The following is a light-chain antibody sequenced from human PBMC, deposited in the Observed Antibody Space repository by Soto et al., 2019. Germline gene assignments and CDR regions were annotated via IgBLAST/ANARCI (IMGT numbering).Light chain of an antibody. Sequence: QSVLTQPPSASGTAGQVVTISCSGGDSNIGSNSVYWYQHLPRMAPKLLIYYNNQRPSGVPDRFSGSRSGTSASLAIVGLRSEDEAVYYCAAWDAYLSACVFGNGTQLTVL. CDR2: YNN. J-gene: IGLJ1*01. V-gene: IGLV1-47*02. CDR3: AAWDAYLSACV. CDR1: DSNIGSNS.